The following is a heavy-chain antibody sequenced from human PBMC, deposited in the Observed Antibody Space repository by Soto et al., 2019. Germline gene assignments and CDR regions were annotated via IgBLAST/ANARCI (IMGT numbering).Heavy chain of an antibody. J-gene: IGHJ6*02. D-gene: IGHD6-13*01. CDR3: ARERQQLLLTYYGMDV. V-gene: IGHV3-30*04. CDR1: GFTFSNYA. Sequence: QVHLVESGGGVVQPGGSLRLSCAASGFTFSNYAMHWVRQAPGKGLESVAIISNDGTKKYYADSMKGRFTISRDSSTNTLYLPMNSLRTEDTAVFYCARERQQLLLTYYGMDVWGQGTTVTVSS. CDR2: ISNDGTKK.